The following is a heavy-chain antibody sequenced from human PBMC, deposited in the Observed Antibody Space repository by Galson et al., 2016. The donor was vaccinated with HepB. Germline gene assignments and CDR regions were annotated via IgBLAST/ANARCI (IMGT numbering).Heavy chain of an antibody. CDR1: GYSFTSYW. CDR2: IYPADSDT. D-gene: IGHD6-13*01. CDR3: VRAAYSSNWDLWVF. Sequence: QSGAEVKKPGESLKISCKASGYSFTSYWIGWVRQMPGKGLEWMGIIYPADSDTRYSPSFHGQVTISADKSISTAYRQWSSLKASDTAMYYCVRAAYSSNWDLWVFWGQGTLVTVSS. J-gene: IGHJ4*02. V-gene: IGHV5-51*01.